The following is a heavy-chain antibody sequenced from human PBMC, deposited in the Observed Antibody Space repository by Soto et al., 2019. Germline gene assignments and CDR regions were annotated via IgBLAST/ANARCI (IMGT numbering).Heavy chain of an antibody. J-gene: IGHJ5*02. D-gene: IGHD1-26*01. CDR3: TRDQGGSYDSWSDP. CDR1: FSMYS. V-gene: IGHV3-21*02. CDR2: ISSGSDFI. Sequence: EVQVVESGGGLVKPGGSLRLSCNFSFSMYSMDWVRQAPGKGLEWVASISSGSDFIKYADSVKGRFTISRDNTKNSVSLQMSSLRVEDTAMYYCTRDQGGSYDSWSDPWGRGTLVTVSS.